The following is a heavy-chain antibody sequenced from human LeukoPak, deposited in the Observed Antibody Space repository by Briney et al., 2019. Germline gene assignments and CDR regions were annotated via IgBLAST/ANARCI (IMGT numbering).Heavy chain of an antibody. Sequence: GGSLRLSCAASGFTFSSYAMSWVRQAPGKGLEWVSAISGSGGSTYYADSVKGRFAISRDNSINTLYLQMNSLRAEDTAVYYCAKDSLGEYSYGYAIDYWGQGTLVTVSS. CDR1: GFTFSSYA. CDR2: ISGSGGST. D-gene: IGHD5-18*01. CDR3: AKDSLGEYSYGYAIDY. V-gene: IGHV3-23*01. J-gene: IGHJ4*02.